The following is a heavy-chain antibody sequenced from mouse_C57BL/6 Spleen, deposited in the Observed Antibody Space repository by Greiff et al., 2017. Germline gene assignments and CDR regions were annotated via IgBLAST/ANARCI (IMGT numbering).Heavy chain of an antibody. Sequence: EVKLVESGAELVKPGASVKLSCTASGFNIKDYYMHWVKQRTEQGLEWIGRIDPEDGETKYAPKFQGKATITADTSANTAYLQLSSLTSADTAVYYCARSGTTVEEGAMDYWGQGTSVTVSS. V-gene: IGHV14-2*01. CDR2: IDPEDGET. D-gene: IGHD1-1*01. CDR1: GFNIKDYY. J-gene: IGHJ4*01. CDR3: ARSGTTVEEGAMDY.